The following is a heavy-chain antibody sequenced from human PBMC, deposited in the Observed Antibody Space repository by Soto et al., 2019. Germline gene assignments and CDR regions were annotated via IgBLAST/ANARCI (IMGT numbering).Heavy chain of an antibody. CDR2: VSFDGSNK. J-gene: IGHJ4*02. CDR3: ARPLIRGSLVFDY. Sequence: GGSLRLSGVASGFTFSTNDIHWVRQAPGKGLEWVAVVSFDGSNKYYADSVKGRFTISRDNSRNTVYLQTNSLRAEDTAVYYCARPLIRGSLVFDYWGQGTLVTVSS. D-gene: IGHD2-8*01. V-gene: IGHV3-30-3*01. CDR1: GFTFSTND.